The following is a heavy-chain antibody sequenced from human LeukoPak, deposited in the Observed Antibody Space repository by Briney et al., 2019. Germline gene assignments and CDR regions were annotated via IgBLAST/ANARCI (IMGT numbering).Heavy chain of an antibody. Sequence: SETLSLTCAVYGGSFSGYYWSWIRQPPGKGLEWIGEINHSGSTNYNPSLKSRVTISIDTSKNQFSLKLSSVTAADTAVYYCARAHRLLPYDYVWGSYRSCAFDIWGQGTMVTVSS. J-gene: IGHJ3*02. V-gene: IGHV4-34*01. CDR3: ARAHRLLPYDYVWGSYRSCAFDI. CDR2: INHSGST. D-gene: IGHD3-16*02. CDR1: GGSFSGYY.